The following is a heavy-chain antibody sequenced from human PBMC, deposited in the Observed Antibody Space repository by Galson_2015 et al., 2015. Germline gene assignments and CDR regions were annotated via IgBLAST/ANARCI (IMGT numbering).Heavy chain of an antibody. J-gene: IGHJ6*02. CDR1: GFTFSSYG. CDR2: IWYDGSNK. Sequence: SLRLSCAASGFTFSSYGMHWVRQAPGKGLEWVAVIWYDGSNKYYADSVKGRFTISRDNSKNTQYLQMNSLRAEDTAVYYCAREYGSGYSKMLGRPNYYYYGMDVWGQGTTVTVSS. CDR3: AREYGSGYSKMLGRPNYYYYGMDV. D-gene: IGHD3-10*01. V-gene: IGHV3-33*01.